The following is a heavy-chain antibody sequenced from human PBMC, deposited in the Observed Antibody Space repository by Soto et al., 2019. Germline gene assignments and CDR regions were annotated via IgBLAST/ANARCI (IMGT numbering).Heavy chain of an antibody. J-gene: IGHJ4*02. CDR3: ARLRIDDYSNFYFDY. CDR1: GGSISSSSYY. CDR2: VYYSGSA. V-gene: IGHV4-39*01. D-gene: IGHD4-4*01. Sequence: ASETLSLTCTVSGGSISSSSYYWGWIRQPPGKGLEWIGSVYYSGSAYYNPSLKSRVTISVDTSKNQFSLKLRSVTAADTAVYYCARLRIDDYSNFYFDYWGQRTLVTVPQ.